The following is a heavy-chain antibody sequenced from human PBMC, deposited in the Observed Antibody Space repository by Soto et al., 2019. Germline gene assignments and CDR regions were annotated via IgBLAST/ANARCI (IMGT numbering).Heavy chain of an antibody. J-gene: IGHJ6*02. CDR1: GGSVSSGSYY. CDR3: ARDAPRGDYYDILTGYPYYYYYYGMDV. D-gene: IGHD3-9*01. Sequence: QVQLQESGPGLVKPSETLSLTCTVSGGSVSSGSYYWSWIRQPPGKGLEWIGYIYYSGSTHYNPSLKSRVTISVDTSKNQFSLKLSSVTAADTAVYYCARDAPRGDYYDILTGYPYYYYYYGMDVWGQGTTVTVSS. V-gene: IGHV4-61*01. CDR2: IYYSGST.